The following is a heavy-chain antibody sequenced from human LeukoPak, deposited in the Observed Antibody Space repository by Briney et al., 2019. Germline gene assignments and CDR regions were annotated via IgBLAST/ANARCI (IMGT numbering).Heavy chain of an antibody. CDR1: GYTFTSYY. D-gene: IGHD3-22*01. V-gene: IGHV1-46*01. CDR2: INPSGGST. Sequence: ASVKVSCKASGYTFTSYYMHWVRQAPGQGLEWMGIINPSGGSTSYAQKFQGRVTITADESTSTAYMELSSLRSEDTAVYYCARGVYYYDKPRLNPLFDYWGQGTLVTVSS. CDR3: ARGVYYYDKPRLNPLFDY. J-gene: IGHJ4*02.